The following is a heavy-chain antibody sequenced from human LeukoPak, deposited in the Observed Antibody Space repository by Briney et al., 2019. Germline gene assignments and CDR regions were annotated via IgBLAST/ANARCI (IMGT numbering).Heavy chain of an antibody. CDR1: GYRFTNYW. V-gene: IGHV5-51*01. D-gene: IGHD6-13*01. CDR2: IYPGDSET. J-gene: IGHJ3*02. CDR3: ARQQDTGYSSSWYQLVAFDI. Sequence: ESLKISCKGSGYRFTNYWIGWVRQMPGKGLEWMGIIYPGDSETRYSPSFQGQVTISADKSISTAYLQWSSLKASDTAMYYCARQQDTGYSSSWYQLVAFDIWGQGTMVTASS.